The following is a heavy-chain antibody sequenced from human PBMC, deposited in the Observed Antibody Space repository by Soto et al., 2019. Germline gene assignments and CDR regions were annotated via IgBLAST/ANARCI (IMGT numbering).Heavy chain of an antibody. CDR2: IYWNDDK. CDR1: GVSLSTSGVG. CDR3: AHRPSDITVAGLA. D-gene: IGHD6-19*01. V-gene: IGHV2-5*01. Sequence: SGPTLVNPTQTLTLTCTFSGVSLSTSGVGVGWIRQPPGKALEWLALIYWNDDKRYSPSLKSRLIITKDTSNNQVVLTMTNMDPVDTGTYYCAHRPSDITVAGLAWGQGTLVTVS. J-gene: IGHJ5*02.